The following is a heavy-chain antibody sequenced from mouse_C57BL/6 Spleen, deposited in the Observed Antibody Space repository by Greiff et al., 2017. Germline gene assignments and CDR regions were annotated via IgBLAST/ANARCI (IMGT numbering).Heavy chain of an antibody. J-gene: IGHJ3*01. D-gene: IGHD3-3*01. Sequence: EVKLLESGPGLVKPSQSLSLTCSVTGYSITSGYYWNWIRQFPGNKLEWMGYISYDGSNNYNPSLKNRISITRDTSKNQFFLKLNSVTTEDTATYYCARRGWDWFAYWGQGTLVTVSA. CDR2: ISYDGSN. V-gene: IGHV3-6*01. CDR3: ARRGWDWFAY. CDR1: GYSITSGYY.